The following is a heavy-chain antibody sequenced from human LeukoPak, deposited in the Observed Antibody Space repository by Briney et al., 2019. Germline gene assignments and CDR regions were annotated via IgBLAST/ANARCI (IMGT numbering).Heavy chain of an antibody. V-gene: IGHV4-39*07. CDR1: GGSISSSTYY. CDR3: ARAAEDRGNPDYYYYYMDV. Sequence: SETLSLTCTVSGGSISSSTYYWGWIRQPPGKGLEWIGSIFYSGRTYYNPSLKSRVTMSVDTSKNQFSLKLSSVTAADTAVYYCARAAEDRGNPDYYYYYMDVWGKGTTVTVSS. J-gene: IGHJ6*03. CDR2: IFYSGRT.